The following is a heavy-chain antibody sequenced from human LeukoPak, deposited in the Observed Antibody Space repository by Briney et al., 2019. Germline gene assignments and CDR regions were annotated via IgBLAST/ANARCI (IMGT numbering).Heavy chain of an antibody. V-gene: IGHV6-1*01. D-gene: IGHD1-26*01. CDR1: GDSVSNTGAT. Sequence: SQTLSLTCGISGDSVSNTGATWNWVRQSPSRGLEWLGRTYYRSKWNNDYAVSVKSRLTIKPDTSKNQFSLQLKSVTPEDTAVYYCARVGGYYYYYYMDVWGKGTTVTVSS. J-gene: IGHJ6*03. CDR2: TYYRSKWNN. CDR3: ARVGGYYYYYYMDV.